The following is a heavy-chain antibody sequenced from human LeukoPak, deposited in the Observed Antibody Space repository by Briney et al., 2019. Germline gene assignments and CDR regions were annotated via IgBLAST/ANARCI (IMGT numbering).Heavy chain of an antibody. V-gene: IGHV7-4-1*02. J-gene: IGHJ5*02. CDR2: INTNTGNP. CDR3: AREYYYGSGSYYTPEYNWFDP. D-gene: IGHD3-10*01. Sequence: ASVKVSCKASGYTFTSYAMNWVRQAPGQGLEWMGWINTNTGNPTYAQGFTGRFVFSLDTSVSTAYLQLSSLKADYTAVYYCAREYYYGSGSYYTPEYNWFDPWGQGTLVTVSS. CDR1: GYTFTSYA.